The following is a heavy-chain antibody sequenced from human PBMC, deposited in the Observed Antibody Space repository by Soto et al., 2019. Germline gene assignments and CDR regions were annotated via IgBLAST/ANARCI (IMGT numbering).Heavy chain of an antibody. CDR3: ARAFMVRGVITTSMDV. V-gene: IGHV4-34*01. J-gene: IGHJ6*02. D-gene: IGHD3-10*01. Sequence: PSETLSLTCAVYGGSFSGYYWTWIRQPPGTGLEWIGEINHSGSTNYNPSLKSRVTISVDTSKNQFSLKLSSVTAADTAVYYCARAFMVRGVITTSMDVWGQGTTVTVSS. CDR1: GGSFSGYY. CDR2: INHSGST.